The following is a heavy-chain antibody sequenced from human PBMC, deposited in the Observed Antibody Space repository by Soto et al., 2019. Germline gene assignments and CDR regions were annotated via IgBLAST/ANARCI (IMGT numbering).Heavy chain of an antibody. CDR2: IIPIFGTA. CDR1: GGTFSSYA. CDR3: ARGVGATLYYGMDV. D-gene: IGHD1-26*01. Sequence: GASVKVSCKASGGTFSSYAISWVRQAPGQGLEWMGGIIPIFGTANYAQKFQGRGTITADESTSTAYMELSSLRSEVTAVYYCARGVGATLYYGMDVWGQGTTVTVSS. J-gene: IGHJ6*02. V-gene: IGHV1-69*13.